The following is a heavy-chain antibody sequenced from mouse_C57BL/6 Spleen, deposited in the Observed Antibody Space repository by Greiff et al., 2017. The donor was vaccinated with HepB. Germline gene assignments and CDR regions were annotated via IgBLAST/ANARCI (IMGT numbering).Heavy chain of an antibody. Sequence: VQLQQSGTELVKPGASVKLSCKASGYTFTSYWMHWVKQRPGQGLEWIGNINPSNGGTNYNEKFKNKATLTVDKSSSTAYMQLSSLASEDSAVVYGARWASYGIYRDYAMDYWGQRTSVTVSS. CDR3: ARWASYGIYRDYAMDY. CDR2: INPSNGGT. V-gene: IGHV1-53*01. CDR1: GYTFTSYW. D-gene: IGHD2-1*01. J-gene: IGHJ4*01.